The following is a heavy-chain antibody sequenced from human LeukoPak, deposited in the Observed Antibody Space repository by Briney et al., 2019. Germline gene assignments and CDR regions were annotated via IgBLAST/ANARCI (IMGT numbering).Heavy chain of an antibody. CDR2: INSDGSST. V-gene: IGHV3-74*01. CDR1: GFTFSSYW. D-gene: IGHD1-1*01. CDR3: ARDVGDWNDDDY. J-gene: IGHJ4*02. Sequence: GGSLSLSCTASGFTFSSYWMHWVRQAPGKGLVWVSRINSDGSSTSYADSVKGRFAISRDNAKNTLYLQMNSLRAEDTAVYYCARDVGDWNDDDYWGQGTLVTVSS.